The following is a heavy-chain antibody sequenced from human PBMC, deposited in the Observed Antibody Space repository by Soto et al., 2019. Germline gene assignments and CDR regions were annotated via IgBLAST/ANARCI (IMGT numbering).Heavy chain of an antibody. D-gene: IGHD3-10*01. CDR1: GGSISSSSYY. Sequence: SETLSLTCTVSGGSISSSSYYWGWIRQPPGKGLEWIGSIYYSGSTYYNPSLKSRVTISVDTSKNQISLKLSSVTAADTAVYYCARHNGGSGMGTFLGWYFDLWGRGTLVT. J-gene: IGHJ2*01. V-gene: IGHV4-39*01. CDR2: IYYSGST. CDR3: ARHNGGSGMGTFLGWYFDL.